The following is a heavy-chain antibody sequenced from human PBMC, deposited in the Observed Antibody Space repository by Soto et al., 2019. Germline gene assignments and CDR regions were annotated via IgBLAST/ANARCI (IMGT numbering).Heavy chain of an antibody. CDR1: GFTFSTYG. Sequence: VQLVESGGGVVQPGRSLRLSCAASGFTFSTYGMYWVRQGPGKGRVWVAVIWYDASNKYYADSWKGRFTNSRDNSENTLYLQMNSLRAEDTAVYYCARGRVDGGELDLWGQGTLVTVSS. D-gene: IGHD1-26*01. CDR3: ARGRVDGGELDL. CDR2: IWYDASNK. V-gene: IGHV3-33*01. J-gene: IGHJ4*02.